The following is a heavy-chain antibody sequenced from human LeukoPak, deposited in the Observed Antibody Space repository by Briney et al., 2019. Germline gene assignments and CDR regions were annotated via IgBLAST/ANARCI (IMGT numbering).Heavy chain of an antibody. CDR3: ATPSGGY. CDR2: IYSDGNT. Sequence: GGSLRLSCAASGFTFDDYGMSWVRQAPGKGLEWVSVIYSDGNTYYADSVKGRFTISRDNSKNTVYLQMNSLRAEDTAVYYCATPSGGYWGQGTLVTVSS. CDR1: GFTFDDYG. D-gene: IGHD6-25*01. V-gene: IGHV3-66*04. J-gene: IGHJ4*02.